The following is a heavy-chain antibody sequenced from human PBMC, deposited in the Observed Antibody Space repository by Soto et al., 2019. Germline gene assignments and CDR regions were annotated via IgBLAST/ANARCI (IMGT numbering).Heavy chain of an antibody. V-gene: IGHV3-23*01. CDR1: GFSFSSYA. CDR2: IGGSGITA. CDR3: VRSRSGAVADSFDL. D-gene: IGHD3-10*01. J-gene: IGHJ4*02. Sequence: GGSLRLSCAASGFSFSSYAMSWVRQAPGKGLEWVSSIGGSGITAYYADSVKGRFTISRDNSKNAVYLEMNSLRPEDTGVYYCVRSRSGAVADSFDLWGQGTLVTVSS.